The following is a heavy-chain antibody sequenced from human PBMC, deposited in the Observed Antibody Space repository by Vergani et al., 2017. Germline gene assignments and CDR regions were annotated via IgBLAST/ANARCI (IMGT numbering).Heavy chain of an antibody. V-gene: IGHV1-69*01. CDR1: GDTFSNYA. CDR3: ARGPSVLWFGDMLYYMDV. J-gene: IGHJ6*03. D-gene: IGHD3-10*01. CDR2: IIPISGTS. Sequence: QVQLVQSGAEVKKPGSSVKVSCKASGDTFSNYAISWVRQAPGQGLEWMGAIIPISGTSNNAQKFQGRVTITADESTRTVYMELSTLRSEDTAVYYCARGPSVLWFGDMLYYMDVWGKGTTVTVSS.